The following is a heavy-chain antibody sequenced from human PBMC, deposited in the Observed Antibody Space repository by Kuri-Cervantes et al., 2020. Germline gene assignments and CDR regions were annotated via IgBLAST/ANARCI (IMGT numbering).Heavy chain of an antibody. CDR1: GYTFTSYG. Sequence: ASVKVSCKASGYTFTSYGISWVRQAPGQGLEWMGWISAYNGNTNYAQKLQGRVTMTTDTSTSTAYMELRSLRSDDTAAYYCARGGVVVAATQPQPFDPWGQGTLVTVSS. V-gene: IGHV1-18*01. CDR2: ISAYNGNT. D-gene: IGHD2-15*01. J-gene: IGHJ5*02. CDR3: ARGGVVVAATQPQPFDP.